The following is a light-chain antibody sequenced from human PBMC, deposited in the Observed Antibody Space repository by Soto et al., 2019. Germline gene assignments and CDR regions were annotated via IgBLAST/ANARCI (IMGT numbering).Light chain of an antibody. J-gene: IGKJ2*02. CDR2: DAS. CDR3: QQYNSYPCT. CDR1: QSISSW. V-gene: IGKV1-5*01. Sequence: DIQMTQSPSTLSASVGDRVTITCRASQSISSWLAWYQQKPGKAPKLLIYDASSLESGVPSRFSGSGSGTEFTLTISSLKPDDFATYYCQQYNSYPCTFGQGTKLEIK.